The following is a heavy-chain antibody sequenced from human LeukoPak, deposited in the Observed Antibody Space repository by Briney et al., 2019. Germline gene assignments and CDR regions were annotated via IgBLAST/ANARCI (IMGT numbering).Heavy chain of an antibody. CDR2: IYHSGST. J-gene: IGHJ5*02. V-gene: IGHV4-38-2*02. Sequence: SETLSHTCTVSGYSISSGYYWGWIRQPPGKGLEWIGSIYHSGSTYYNPSLKSRVTISVDTYKNQFSLKLSSVTAADTAVYYCARSTGEWFDPWGQGTLVTVSS. CDR1: GYSISSGYY. D-gene: IGHD7-27*01. CDR3: ARSTGEWFDP.